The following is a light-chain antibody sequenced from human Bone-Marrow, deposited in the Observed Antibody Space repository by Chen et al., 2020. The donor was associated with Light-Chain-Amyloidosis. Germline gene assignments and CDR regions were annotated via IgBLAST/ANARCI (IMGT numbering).Light chain of an antibody. CDR2: EVS. CDR3: CSYGDRDTFL. J-gene: IGLJ2*01. Sequence: QSALTQPASVSGSPGKSITISCTGASHDVGTYDLVSWYQQHPGGAPKLIIFEVSKRPSGVSNRFSGSKSGNTASLTISRLQAEDEADYHCCSYGDRDTFLFGGGTRLTVL. CDR1: SHDVGTYDL. V-gene: IGLV2-23*02.